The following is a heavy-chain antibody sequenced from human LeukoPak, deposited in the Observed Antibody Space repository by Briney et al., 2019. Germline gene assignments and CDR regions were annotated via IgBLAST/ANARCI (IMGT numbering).Heavy chain of an antibody. CDR3: AKEKTGKFDFDY. D-gene: IGHD3-10*01. CDR1: GFTFSSYW. Sequence: PGGSLRLSCAASGFTFSSYWMCWVRQDPGKGLAWVSCIKTDGSITAYAGSVKGRFTISRDNAKNTLYLQMNSLRAEDTAVYYCAKEKTGKFDFDYWGQGTLVTVSS. J-gene: IGHJ4*02. V-gene: IGHV3-74*01. CDR2: IKTDGSIT.